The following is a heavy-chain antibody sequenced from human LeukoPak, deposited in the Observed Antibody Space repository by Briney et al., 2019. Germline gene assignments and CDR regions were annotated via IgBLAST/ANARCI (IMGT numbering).Heavy chain of an antibody. CDR2: ISYDGSNK. V-gene: IGHV3-30*03. CDR1: GFTFSSYG. CDR3: ARERYLDY. Sequence: GRSLRLSCAASGFTFSSYGMHWVRQAPGKGLEWVAVISYDGSNKYYADSVKGRFTISRDNSKNTLYLQMNSLRAEDTAVYYCARERYLDYWGQGTLVTVSS. J-gene: IGHJ4*02.